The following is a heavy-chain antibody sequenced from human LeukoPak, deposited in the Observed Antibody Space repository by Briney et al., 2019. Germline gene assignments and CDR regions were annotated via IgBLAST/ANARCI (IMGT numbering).Heavy chain of an antibody. Sequence: GGSLRLSCAASGFTFDDYAMHWVRQAPGKGLEWVSGISWNSGSIGYTDSVKGRFTISRDNAKNSLYLQMNSLRAEDTALYYCVGGSSGPDYWGQGTLVTVSS. J-gene: IGHJ4*02. D-gene: IGHD6-19*01. CDR1: GFTFDDYA. CDR3: VGGSSGPDY. V-gene: IGHV3-9*01. CDR2: ISWNSGSI.